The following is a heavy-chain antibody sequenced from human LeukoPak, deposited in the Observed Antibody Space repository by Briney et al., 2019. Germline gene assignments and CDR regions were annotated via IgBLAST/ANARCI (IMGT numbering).Heavy chain of an antibody. V-gene: IGHV4-59*01. D-gene: IGHD6-19*01. Sequence: PSETLSLTCTVSGGSISSYYWSWIRQPPGKGLEWIGYIYYSGSTNYNPSLKSRVTISVDTSKNQFSLKLSSVTAADTAVYYCARAGSGWYEDAFDIWGQGTMVTVSS. CDR1: GGSISSYY. CDR3: ARAGSGWYEDAFDI. J-gene: IGHJ3*02. CDR2: IYYSGST.